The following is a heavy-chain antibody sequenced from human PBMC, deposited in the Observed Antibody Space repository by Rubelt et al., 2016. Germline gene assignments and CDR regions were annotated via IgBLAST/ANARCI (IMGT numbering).Heavy chain of an antibody. CDR3: AKDRAAMVPKPYYFDY. J-gene: IGHJ4*02. D-gene: IGHD5-18*01. CDR2: VRFDGTRT. Sequence: QAPGKGLEWVAVVRFDGTRTYYADSVRGRFTMSRDNSRSTLYLQMNSLRAEDTDVYYCAKDRAAMVPKPYYFDYWGQGTLATVSS. V-gene: IGHV3-33*06.